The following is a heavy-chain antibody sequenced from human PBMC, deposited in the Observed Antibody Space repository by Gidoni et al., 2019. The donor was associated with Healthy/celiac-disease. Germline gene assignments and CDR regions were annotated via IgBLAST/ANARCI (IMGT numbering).Heavy chain of an antibody. Sequence: EVQLLESGGGLVQPGGSLRLSCADSGFIFSSYAMSWVRQARGKGLEWVSGISGSGGSTYYADSVKGRFTISRDNSKNTLYLQMNSLRAEDTAVYYCAKVYSAVAAYLDYWGQGTLVTVSS. J-gene: IGHJ4*02. CDR3: AKVYSAVAAYLDY. V-gene: IGHV3-23*01. CDR1: GFIFSSYA. D-gene: IGHD6-19*01. CDR2: ISGSGGST.